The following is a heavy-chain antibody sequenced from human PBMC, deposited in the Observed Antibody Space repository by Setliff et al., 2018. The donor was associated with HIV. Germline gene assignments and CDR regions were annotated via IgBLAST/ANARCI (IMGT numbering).Heavy chain of an antibody. CDR3: TRAHSSGWFGDWFDP. CDR2: ISWSGSGI. D-gene: IGHD6-19*01. CDR1: GFKFDDYG. J-gene: IGHJ5*02. Sequence: GGSLRLSCAASGFKFDDYGMSWVRQGPGEGLEWVAGISWSGSGIGYAASVKGRFAISRDDSKSIAYLQMNGLKIEDTAFYYCTRAHSSGWFGDWFDPWGQGALVTVSS. V-gene: IGHV3-49*04.